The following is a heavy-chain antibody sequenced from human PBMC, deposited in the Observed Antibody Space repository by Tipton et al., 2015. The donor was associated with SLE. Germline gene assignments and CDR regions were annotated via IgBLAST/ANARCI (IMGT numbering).Heavy chain of an antibody. CDR1: DGSISSYY. V-gene: IGHV4-59*07. D-gene: IGHD3-3*01. J-gene: IGHJ4*02. CDR2: IYYSGST. CDR3: ASTYYDFWSGSINGVFDY. Sequence: TLSLTCTVSDGSISSYYWSWIRQPPGKGLEWIGYIYYSGSTNYNPSLKSRVTISVDTSKNQFSLKLNSVTAADTAVYYCASTYYDFWSGSINGVFDYWGQGTLVTVSS.